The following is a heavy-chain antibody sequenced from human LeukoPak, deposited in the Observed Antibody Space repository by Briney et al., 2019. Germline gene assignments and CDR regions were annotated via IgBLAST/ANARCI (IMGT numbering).Heavy chain of an antibody. CDR1: GFTVSSNY. CDR3: ARGSLDYGSGSYVDY. D-gene: IGHD3-10*01. V-gene: IGHV3-53*01. Sequence: PGRSLRLSCAASGFTVSSNYMSWVRQAPGKGLEWVSVIYSGGSTYYADSVKGRFTISRDNSKNTLYLQMNSLRAEDTAVYYCARGSLDYGSGSYVDYWGQGTLVTVSS. J-gene: IGHJ4*02. CDR2: IYSGGST.